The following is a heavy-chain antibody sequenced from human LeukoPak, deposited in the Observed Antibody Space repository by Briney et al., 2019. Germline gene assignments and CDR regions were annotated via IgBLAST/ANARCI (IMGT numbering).Heavy chain of an antibody. V-gene: IGHV4-34*01. CDR3: ARGPGWLPQAFDY. Sequence: PSETLSLTCAVYGGSFSGYYWSWIRQPPGKGLEWIGEINHSGSTNYNPSLKSRVTISVDTSKNQFSLKLSSVTAADTAVYYRARGPGWLPQAFDYWAQGTLVTVSS. CDR1: GGSFSGYY. CDR2: INHSGST. D-gene: IGHD3-22*01. J-gene: IGHJ4*02.